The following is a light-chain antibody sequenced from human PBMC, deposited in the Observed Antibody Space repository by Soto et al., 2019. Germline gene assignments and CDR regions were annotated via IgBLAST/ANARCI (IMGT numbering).Light chain of an antibody. V-gene: IGLV1-44*01. Sequence: QSALTQPPSVSATPGQGVTLSCSGGDSNIGSTAVNWYQQLPGTAPKLLIYSSNQRPSGVPDRISGSKSGTSASLAISGLQSEDEADYYCAAWDDDLHVWLFXGGTQMTVL. CDR3: AAWDDDLHVWL. J-gene: IGLJ2*01. CDR1: DSNIGSTA. CDR2: SSN.